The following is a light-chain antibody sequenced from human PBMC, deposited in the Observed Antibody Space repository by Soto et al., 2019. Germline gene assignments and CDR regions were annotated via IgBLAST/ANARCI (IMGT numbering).Light chain of an antibody. CDR1: QGISSY. J-gene: IGKJ3*01. CDR2: AAS. V-gene: IGKV1-9*01. Sequence: DIQLTQSPSSLSASVGDRVTITCRASQGISSYLAWYQQKPGKAPNLLIYAASTLQSGVPSRFSGSRSGTDFTLTISSRQPEDFATYYCQQLITYPFTFGPGTKVDIK. CDR3: QQLITYPFT.